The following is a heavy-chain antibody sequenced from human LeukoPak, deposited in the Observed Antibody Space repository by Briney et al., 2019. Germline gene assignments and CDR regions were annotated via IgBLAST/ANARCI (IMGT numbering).Heavy chain of an antibody. D-gene: IGHD3-10*01. CDR2: IYHSGST. CDR3: ARDYYGSGRLNWFDP. V-gene: IGHV4-4*02. CDR1: GGSISSSNW. Sequence: SETLSLTCAVSGGSISSSNWWSWVRQPPGKGLEWIGEIYHSGSTNYNPSLKSRVTISVDTSKNQFSLKLSSVTAADTAVYYCARDYYGSGRLNWFDPWGQGTLVTVSS. J-gene: IGHJ5*02.